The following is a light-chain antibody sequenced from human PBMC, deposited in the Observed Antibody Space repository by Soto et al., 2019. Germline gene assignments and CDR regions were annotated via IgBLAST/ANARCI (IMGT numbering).Light chain of an antibody. CDR3: SSFTSSITYV. V-gene: IGLV2-14*01. CDR2: DVT. J-gene: IGLJ1*01. CDR1: SSDVGGYNS. Sequence: QSVLTQPASVSGSPGQSITISCTGTSSDVGGYNSVSWYRQEPGKAPKLIIYDVTYRPSGVSNRFSGSKSGNTASLTISGLQSEDEADYHCSSFTSSITYVFGTGTKVTVL.